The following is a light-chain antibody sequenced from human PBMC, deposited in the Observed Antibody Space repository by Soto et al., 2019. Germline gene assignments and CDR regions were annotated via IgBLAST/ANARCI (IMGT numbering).Light chain of an antibody. V-gene: IGKV3-11*01. CDR1: QSIGSY. CDR2: DAS. Sequence: EIVLTHSPATLSLSPCERATLSGSASQSIGSYLGWYQQKPGQAPRLLIYDASNRAPGIPARFSGSGSGTEFTLTISSLEPEDFAVYYCQHRSNWPLITFGRGTRLEIK. J-gene: IGKJ5*01. CDR3: QHRSNWPLIT.